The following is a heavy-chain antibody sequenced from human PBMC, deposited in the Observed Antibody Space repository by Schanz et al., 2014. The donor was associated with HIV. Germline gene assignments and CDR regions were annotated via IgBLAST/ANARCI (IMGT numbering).Heavy chain of an antibody. CDR3: AKSNGGDTAVVQYYFDY. Sequence: EVQVVESGGGLVQPGGSLRLSCAASGFRFRSYWMSWVRQAPGKGLEWVANIKEDGIEKYYVDSVKGRFTISRDNAKNSLYLNMYSLRAEDTAVYFCAKSNGGDTAVVQYYFDYWGQGTLVSVSS. J-gene: IGHJ4*02. CDR1: GFRFRSYW. CDR2: IKEDGIEK. D-gene: IGHD5-18*01. V-gene: IGHV3-7*01.